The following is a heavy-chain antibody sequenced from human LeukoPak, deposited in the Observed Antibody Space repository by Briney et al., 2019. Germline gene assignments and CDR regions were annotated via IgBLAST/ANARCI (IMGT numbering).Heavy chain of an antibody. V-gene: IGHV1-69*05. J-gene: IGHJ4*02. CDR1: GGTFSSYA. D-gene: IGHD3-22*01. CDR3: AGGAGITSIAADF. Sequence: SVKVSCKASGGTFSSYAISWVRQAPGQGLEWMGRIIPIFGTANYAQKFQGRVTITTDESTSTAYMELSSLRSEDTAVYYCAGGAGITSIAADFWGQGTLVTVSS. CDR2: IIPIFGTA.